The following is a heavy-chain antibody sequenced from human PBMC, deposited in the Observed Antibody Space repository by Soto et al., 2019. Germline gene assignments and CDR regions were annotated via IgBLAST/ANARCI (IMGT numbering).Heavy chain of an antibody. J-gene: IGHJ6*02. V-gene: IGHV3-30-3*01. D-gene: IGHD3-3*01. Sequence: PVGSVRLSCAASGFTFSSYAMHWVRQAPGKGLEWVAVISYDGSNEYYADSVKGRFTISRDNSKNTLYLQMNSLRAEDTAVYYCARARKYYDFWSGYQTPTLYYYYGMDVWGQGTTVTAP. CDR1: GFTFSSYA. CDR2: ISYDGSNE. CDR3: ARARKYYDFWSGYQTPTLYYYYGMDV.